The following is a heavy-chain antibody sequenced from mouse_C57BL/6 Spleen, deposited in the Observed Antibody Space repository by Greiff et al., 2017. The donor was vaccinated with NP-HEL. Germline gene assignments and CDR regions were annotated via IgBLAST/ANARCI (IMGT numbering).Heavy chain of an antibody. D-gene: IGHD3-3*01. J-gene: IGHJ4*01. V-gene: IGHV1-19*01. CDR2: INPYNGGT. Sequence: EVQLQESGPVLVKPGASVKMSCKASGYTFTDYYMNWVKQSHGKSLEWIGVINPYNGGTSYNQKFKGKATLTVDKSSSTAYMELNSLTSEDSAVYYCARGRTAGHGNYAMDYWGQGTSVTVSS. CDR1: GYTFTDYY. CDR3: ARGRTAGHGNYAMDY.